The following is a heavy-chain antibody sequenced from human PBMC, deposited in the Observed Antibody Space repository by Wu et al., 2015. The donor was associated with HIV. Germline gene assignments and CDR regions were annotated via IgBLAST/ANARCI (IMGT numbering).Heavy chain of an antibody. CDR2: IIPIFGTA. D-gene: IGHD6-13*01. Sequence: QVQLVQSGAEVKKPGSSVKVSCKASGGTFSSYAISWVRQAPGQGLEWMGGIIPIFGTANYAQKFQGRVTITADESTSTAYMELSSLRSEDTAVYYCARARIAAAGRGNYYYYYMDVWGKGTTVTVSS. CDR1: GGTFSSYA. CDR3: ARARIAAAGRGNYYYYYMDV. V-gene: IGHV1-69*12. J-gene: IGHJ6*03.